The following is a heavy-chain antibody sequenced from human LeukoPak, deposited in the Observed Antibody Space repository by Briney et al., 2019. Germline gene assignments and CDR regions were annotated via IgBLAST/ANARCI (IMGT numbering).Heavy chain of an antibody. Sequence: GGSLRLSCAASGFTFSSYSMNWVRQAPGKGLECVSSISSSSSYIYYADSVKGRFTISRDNAKNTLYLQMNSLRAEDTAVYYCAKDGPGKDYYDSSGYSYYFDYWGQGTLVTVSS. V-gene: IGHV3-21*01. CDR3: AKDGPGKDYYDSSGYSYYFDY. D-gene: IGHD3-22*01. J-gene: IGHJ4*02. CDR2: ISSSSSYI. CDR1: GFTFSSYS.